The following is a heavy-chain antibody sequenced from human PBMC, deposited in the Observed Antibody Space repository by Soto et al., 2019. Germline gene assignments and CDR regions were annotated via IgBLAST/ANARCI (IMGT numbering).Heavy chain of an antibody. D-gene: IGHD6-13*01. CDR3: AREKYRSSWTNENWFDP. Sequence: QVQLVQSGAAVKKPGSSVKVSCKASGGTFSSYAISWVRQAPGQGLEWMGGIIPIFGTANYAQKFQGRVTITADESTSTAYMELRRLRAEDTAVYYCAREKYRSSWTNENWFDPWGQGTLVTVSS. CDR2: IIPIFGTA. V-gene: IGHV1-69*12. CDR1: GGTFSSYA. J-gene: IGHJ5*02.